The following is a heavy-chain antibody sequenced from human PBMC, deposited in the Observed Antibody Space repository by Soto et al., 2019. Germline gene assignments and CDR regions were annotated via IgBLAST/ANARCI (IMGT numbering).Heavy chain of an antibody. V-gene: IGHV3-48*01. Sequence: EVQLVESGGGLVQPRGSLRLSCAASGFTFSSYSMNWVRQAPGKGLEWVSYISSSSSTIYYADSVKGRFTISRDNAKNSLYLQMNSLRAEDTAVYYCASLRGRYYDILTGYDPDAFDIWGQGTMVTVSS. CDR2: ISSSSSTI. D-gene: IGHD3-9*01. J-gene: IGHJ3*02. CDR1: GFTFSSYS. CDR3: ASLRGRYYDILTGYDPDAFDI.